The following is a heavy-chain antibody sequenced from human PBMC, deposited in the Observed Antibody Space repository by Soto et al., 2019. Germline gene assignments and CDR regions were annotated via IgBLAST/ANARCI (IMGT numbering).Heavy chain of an antibody. CDR1: GYPVTAYY. V-gene: IGHV1-2*02. D-gene: IGHD3-3*01. J-gene: IGHJ3*02. Sequence: QLHLVQSGAVVKKPGASVTVSCSASGYPVTAYYMHWVRQAPGRGIEWMGGINPATGAAKYKQTFQGRVTMTSGKSTSTVFMELSGLTSEDTAVFYCARGGGVGVAGYAAFDMWGQGTLVTVSS. CDR2: INPATGAA. CDR3: ARGGGVGVAGYAAFDM.